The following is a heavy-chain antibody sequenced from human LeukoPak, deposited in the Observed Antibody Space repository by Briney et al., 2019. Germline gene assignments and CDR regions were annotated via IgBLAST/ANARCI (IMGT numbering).Heavy chain of an antibody. Sequence: PSGTLSLTCTVSGGSISSSNWWSWVRQPPGKGLECIGEIHHSGTTNYNPSLKSRVTISVDKSKNQFSLKLNSVTAADTAVYYCARAFLVGYSPEEYFFDYWGQGTLVTVSS. CDR3: ARAFLVGYSPEEYFFDY. V-gene: IGHV4-4*02. CDR1: GGSISSSNW. D-gene: IGHD2-15*01. CDR2: IHHSGTT. J-gene: IGHJ4*02.